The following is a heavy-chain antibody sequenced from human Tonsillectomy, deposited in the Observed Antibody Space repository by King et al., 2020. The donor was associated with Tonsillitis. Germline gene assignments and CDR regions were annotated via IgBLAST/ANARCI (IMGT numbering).Heavy chain of an antibody. J-gene: IGHJ6*02. CDR2: ISSDGSRT. D-gene: IGHD3-3*02. CDR3: ARSFSGYYDGMDV. CDR1: GFTFTSYW. V-gene: IGHV3-74*03. Sequence: VQLVESGGGLVQPGGSLRLSCAASGFTFTSYWMHWVRQAPGRGLVWVSRISSDGSRTTYADSVKGRFTTSRDNAKNTLYLETNSLRAEDTAFYYCARSFSGYYDGMDVWGQGTTFTVSS.